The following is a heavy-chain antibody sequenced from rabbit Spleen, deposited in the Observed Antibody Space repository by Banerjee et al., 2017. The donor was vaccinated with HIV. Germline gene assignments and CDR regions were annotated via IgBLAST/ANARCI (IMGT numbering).Heavy chain of an antibody. D-gene: IGHD2-1*01. CDR3: SRHISGDGAAFDL. CDR2: IYTGSSSST. Sequence: QSLEESGGGLVKPGGTLTLTCKASGIDFTGYNVQWVRQAPGKGLEWIGTIYTGSSSSTYYASWAKGRFTISKTSSTTVTLQMTSLTAADTATYFCSRHISGDGAAFDLWGQGTLVTVS. CDR1: GIDFTGYN. V-gene: IGHV1S40*01. J-gene: IGHJ4*01.